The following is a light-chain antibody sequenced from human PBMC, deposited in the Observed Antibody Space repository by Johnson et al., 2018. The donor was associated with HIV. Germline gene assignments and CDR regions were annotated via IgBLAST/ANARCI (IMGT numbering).Light chain of an antibody. CDR1: SSNIGKNY. CDR2: ENK. CDR3: GAWYSSLTAGSYV. V-gene: IGLV1-51*02. J-gene: IGLJ1*01. Sequence: QSVLTQPPSVSAAPGQMVSISCSGSSSNIGKNYVSWYQQFPGTAPKLLIHENKKRPSGIPDRFSGSKSGPSATLDITGLQTGDEADYYCGAWYSSLTAGSYVFGTGTKVTVL.